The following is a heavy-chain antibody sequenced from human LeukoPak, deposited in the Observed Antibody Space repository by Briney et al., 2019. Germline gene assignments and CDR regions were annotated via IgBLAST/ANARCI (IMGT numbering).Heavy chain of an antibody. CDR2: IWYDESKK. Sequence: PGGSLRLSCVASGYTFSSYGMHWVRQAPGKGLQWVAVIWYDESKKYYTDSVKGRFTISRDVSKNTLYLQMNSLRAEDTAMYYCASGRVASDSDYWGQGTLVTVSS. D-gene: IGHD1-26*01. J-gene: IGHJ4*02. V-gene: IGHV3-33*01. CDR3: ASGRVASDSDY. CDR1: GYTFSSYG.